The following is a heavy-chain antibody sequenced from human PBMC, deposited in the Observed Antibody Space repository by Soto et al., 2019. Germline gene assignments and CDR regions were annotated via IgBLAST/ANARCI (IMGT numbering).Heavy chain of an antibody. V-gene: IGHV1-69*05. CDR3: ARPYEGGYSSNHHYYYALDV. J-gene: IGHJ6*02. CDR1: GGTFSRYS. D-gene: IGHD3-22*01. Sequence: ASVKVSCKASGGTFSRYSISWVRQAPGQGLEWMGGIVPIFGTRNYAQKFQDRVTITTDESATTAHMELSNLRSEDTAVYYCARPYEGGYSSNHHYYYALDVWGQGTVVTVSS. CDR2: IVPIFGTR.